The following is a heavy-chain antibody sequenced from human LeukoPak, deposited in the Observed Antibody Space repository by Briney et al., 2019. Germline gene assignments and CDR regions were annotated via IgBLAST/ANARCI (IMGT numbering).Heavy chain of an antibody. D-gene: IGHD1-26*01. V-gene: IGHV3-74*01. CDR1: GFTFSGYW. CDR2: ISTDGSST. J-gene: IGHJ4*01. CDR3: AGGRSGNYGLFDY. Sequence: PGGSLRLSCAASGFTFSGYWMHWVRQAPGKGLVWVSRISTDGSSTNYADSVKGRFTISRDNAKNTLYLQMNSLRADDTAVYYCAGGRSGNYGLFDYWGHGTLVTVSS.